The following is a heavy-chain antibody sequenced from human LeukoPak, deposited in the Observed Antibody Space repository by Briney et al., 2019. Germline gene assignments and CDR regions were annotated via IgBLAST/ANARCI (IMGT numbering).Heavy chain of an antibody. Sequence: PGGSLRLSCAASGFRFRDLWMTWVRQAPGKGLEWVANINQGGSVKYYVDSVKGRFTISRDDAKSSLYVQMNSLRDEDTAVYYCARFGYSGWNLEYWGQGTLVTVSS. J-gene: IGHJ4*02. CDR2: INQGGSVK. CDR1: GFRFRDLW. CDR3: ARFGYSGWNLEY. D-gene: IGHD5-12*01. V-gene: IGHV3-7*01.